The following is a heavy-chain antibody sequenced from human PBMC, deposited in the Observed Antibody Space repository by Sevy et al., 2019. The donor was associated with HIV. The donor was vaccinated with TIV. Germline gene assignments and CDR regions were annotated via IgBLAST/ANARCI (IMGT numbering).Heavy chain of an antibody. CDR3: ATDYS. J-gene: IGHJ4*02. V-gene: IGHV3-7*01. CDR2: INQDGSDK. D-gene: IGHD3-3*01. Sequence: GGSLRLPCAASGLILSSHWMTWVRQAPGKGLEWVANINQDGSDKKYVDSVKGRFTISRDNAKNSLSLQMNSLRVEDTAMYYCATDYSWGQGTLVTVSS. CDR1: GLILSSHW.